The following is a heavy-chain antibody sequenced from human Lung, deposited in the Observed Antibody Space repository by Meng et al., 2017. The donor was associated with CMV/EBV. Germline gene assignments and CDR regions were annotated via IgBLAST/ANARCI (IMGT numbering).Heavy chain of an antibody. CDR3: KEVDE. CDR1: GFSFSSSV. J-gene: IGHJ4*02. CDR2: ISHDGDDK. Sequence: PGRAMRLSCAASGFSFSSSVMRWVRQAPGKGVEWVDAISHDGDDKFYADSVKGRFTISRDNAKNTLYLHLNRLRVDDTALYYCKEVDEWGQGTLITVSS. V-gene: IGHV3-30*03.